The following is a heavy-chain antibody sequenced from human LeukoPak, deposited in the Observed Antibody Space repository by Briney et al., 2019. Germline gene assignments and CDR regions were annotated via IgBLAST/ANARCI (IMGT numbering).Heavy chain of an antibody. CDR1: GYTFTSHG. CDR3: ARVFINSGSYHSHYYYYYYMDV. CDR2: ISAYNGNT. D-gene: IGHD1-26*01. V-gene: IGHV1-18*01. Sequence: ASVKVSCKASGYTFTSHGISWVRQAPGQGLEWMGWISAYNGNTNYAQKLQGRVTMTTDTSTSTAYMELRSLRSDDTAVYYCARVFINSGSYHSHYYYYYYMDVWGKGTTVTISS. J-gene: IGHJ6*03.